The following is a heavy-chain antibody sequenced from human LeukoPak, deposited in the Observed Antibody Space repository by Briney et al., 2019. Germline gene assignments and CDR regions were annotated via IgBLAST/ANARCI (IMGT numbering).Heavy chain of an antibody. CDR1: GFTFSSHA. Sequence: PGGSLRLSCAASGFTFSSHAMSWVRQAPGKGLEWVSAISGSGGSTYYADSVKGRFTISRDNSKNTLYLQMNNLRAEDTAVYYCAKDHYYYGSGSRNAFDIWGQGTMVTVSS. CDR3: AKDHYYYGSGSRNAFDI. J-gene: IGHJ3*02. CDR2: ISGSGGST. V-gene: IGHV3-23*01. D-gene: IGHD3-10*01.